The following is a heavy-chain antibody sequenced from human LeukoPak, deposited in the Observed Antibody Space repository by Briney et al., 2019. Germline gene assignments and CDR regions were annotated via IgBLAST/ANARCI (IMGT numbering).Heavy chain of an antibody. CDR2: IKQDGSEK. V-gene: IGHV3-7*01. Sequence: GGSLRLSCAASGFAFSTYWMTWVRQAPGKGLEWVANIKQDGSEKNYVDSVKGRFTISRDNAKNSLYLQMNSLRVDDTAVYYCARAYIIDYGGQGTLVTVSS. J-gene: IGHJ4*02. CDR1: GFAFSTYW. D-gene: IGHD1-14*01. CDR3: ARAYIIDY.